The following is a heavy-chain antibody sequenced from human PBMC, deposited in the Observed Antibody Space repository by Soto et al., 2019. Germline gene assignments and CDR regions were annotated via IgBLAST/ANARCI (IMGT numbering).Heavy chain of an antibody. D-gene: IGHD5-18*01. J-gene: IGHJ6*02. Sequence: GGSLSLSCAASGLTFCSYALSWVRQAPGPGLVWVSAISGSGGSTYYADSVKGRFTISRDNSKNTLYLQMNSLRAEDTAVYYCAKDRGYSYGLALRLFGMDVWGQGTTVTVSS. V-gene: IGHV3-23*01. CDR1: GLTFCSYA. CDR2: ISGSGGST. CDR3: AKDRGYSYGLALRLFGMDV.